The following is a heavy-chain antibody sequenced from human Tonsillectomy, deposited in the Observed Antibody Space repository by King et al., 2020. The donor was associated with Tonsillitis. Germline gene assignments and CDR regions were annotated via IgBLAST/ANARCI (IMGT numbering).Heavy chain of an antibody. V-gene: IGHV4-38-2*01. CDR3: ARGPDYYDSSGYTLDY. D-gene: IGHD3-22*01. J-gene: IGHJ4*02. Sequence: QLQESGPGLVKPSETLSLTCAVSGYSISSGYYWGWIRQPPGKGLEWIGSIYHSGSTYYNPSLESRVTISVDTSKNQFSLKLSSVTAADTAVYYCARGPDYYDSSGYTLDYWGQGTLVTVSS. CDR2: IYHSGST. CDR1: GYSISSGYY.